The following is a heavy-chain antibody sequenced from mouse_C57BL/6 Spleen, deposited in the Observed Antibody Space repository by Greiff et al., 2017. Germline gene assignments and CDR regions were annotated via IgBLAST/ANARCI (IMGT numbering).Heavy chain of an antibody. V-gene: IGHV14-4*01. CDR3: TTGGYVNY. D-gene: IGHD1-1*02. J-gene: IGHJ2*01. CDR1: GFNIKDDY. CDR2: IDPENGDT. Sequence: VQLKESGAELVRPGASVKLSCTASGFNIKDDYMHWVKQRPEQGLEWIGWIDPENGDTEYASKFQGKATITADTSSTTAYLQLSSLTSEDTAVYYGTTGGYVNYWGQGTTLTVSA.